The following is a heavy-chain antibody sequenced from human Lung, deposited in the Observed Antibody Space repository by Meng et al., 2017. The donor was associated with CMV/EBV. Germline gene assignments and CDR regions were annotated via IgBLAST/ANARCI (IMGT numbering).Heavy chain of an antibody. CDR3: VRDRLGGRLFDY. CDR1: GFTFSSFS. D-gene: IGHD2-15*01. CDR2: INSISTFI. V-gene: IGHV3-21*01. Sequence: GESXKISXAASGFTFSSFSMNWVRQAPGKGLEWVSFINSISTFIYYADSVKGRFTISRDNAKNSLYLHMSSLRAEDTAVYYCVRDRLGGRLFDYWGQGTLVTVSS. J-gene: IGHJ4*02.